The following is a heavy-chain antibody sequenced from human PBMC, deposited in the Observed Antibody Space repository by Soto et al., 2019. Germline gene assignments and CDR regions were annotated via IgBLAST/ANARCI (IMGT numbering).Heavy chain of an antibody. J-gene: IGHJ6*02. V-gene: IGHV4-30-4*02. CDR1: RDSVSNKADD. CDR2: VYYSGTT. CDR3: ARVPSPFDFYYALDV. D-gene: IGHD3-16*01. Sequence: SYSIALSSALCRDSVSNKADDVIWIRQPPGKRLEWIGYVYYSGTTYYNPSLKSRLTMSLDTSQNQFSLKLNSVTAADTAVYFCARVPSPFDFYYALDVWGQGTTVPVSS.